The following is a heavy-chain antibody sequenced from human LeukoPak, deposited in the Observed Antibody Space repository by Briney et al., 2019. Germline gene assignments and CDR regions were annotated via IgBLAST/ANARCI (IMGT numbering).Heavy chain of an antibody. V-gene: IGHV4-38-2*02. J-gene: IGHJ4*02. Sequence: SETLSLTCTVSGYSISSGYYWGWIRQPPGKGLEWIGSIYHSGSTYYNPSLKSRVTISVDTSKNQFSLKLRPVTAADTAVYYCARRGGYDSSGYGPIGGYWGQGTLVTVSS. D-gene: IGHD3-22*01. CDR3: ARRGGYDSSGYGPIGGY. CDR1: GYSISSGYY. CDR2: IYHSGST.